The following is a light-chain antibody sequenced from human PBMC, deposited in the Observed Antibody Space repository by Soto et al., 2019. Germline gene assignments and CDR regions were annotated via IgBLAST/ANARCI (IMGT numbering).Light chain of an antibody. CDR1: QSITSSY. CDR3: QQYGRSPCT. V-gene: IGKV3-20*01. CDR2: GAS. Sequence: EIVLTQSPGTLSLSPGERATLSCRASQSITSSYLAWYQQKPGQAPRLLIHGASNRATGIPDRFSGSGSGTEFTLTISRLEPEDFAVFYCQQYGRSPCTFGPGTRLEIK. J-gene: IGKJ5*01.